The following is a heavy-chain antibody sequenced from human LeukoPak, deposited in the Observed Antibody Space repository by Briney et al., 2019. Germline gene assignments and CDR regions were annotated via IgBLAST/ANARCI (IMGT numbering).Heavy chain of an antibody. CDR2: ISYDGSNK. V-gene: IGHV3-30*04. J-gene: IGHJ6*04. D-gene: IGHD1-1*01. CDR3: AKGLERLTYYYYGMDV. Sequence: GRSLRLSCAASGFTFSSYAMHWVRQAPGKGLEWVAVISYDGSNKYYADSVKGRFTISRDNSKNTLYLQMNSLRAEDTAVYYCAKGLERLTYYYYGMDVWGKGTTVTVSS. CDR1: GFTFSSYA.